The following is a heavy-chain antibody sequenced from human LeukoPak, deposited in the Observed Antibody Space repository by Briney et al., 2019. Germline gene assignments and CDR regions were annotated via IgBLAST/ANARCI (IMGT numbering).Heavy chain of an antibody. CDR1: GMPFSIEP. D-gene: IGHD6-13*01. CDR2: INGGTT. CDR3: AKRGGMCPTYYFDY. Sequence: GGSLTLSCSASGMPFSIEPMSWVRPAPGKGLEWGSAINGGTTLYADSVQGRFTISRDNSKNTLFLQMNSLRAEDTAVYYCAKRGGMCPTYYFDYWGQGTLVTVSS. J-gene: IGHJ4*02. V-gene: IGHV3-23*01.